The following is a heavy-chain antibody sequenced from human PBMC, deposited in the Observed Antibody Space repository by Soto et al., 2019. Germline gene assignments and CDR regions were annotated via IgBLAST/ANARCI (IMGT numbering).Heavy chain of an antibody. CDR2: TYYSGST. CDR3: ARVRGTDGKRSFDY. Sequence: SETLSRTCTVSGGSMIAYYWNWMRQPPGKGLQWIGYTYYSGSTTYNPSLKSRVTISVDSSKNQFSLKLDSVTPADTAVYYCARVRGTDGKRSFDYWGPGTLVTVSS. V-gene: IGHV4-59*01. CDR1: GGSMIAYY. J-gene: IGHJ4*02. D-gene: IGHD1-1*01.